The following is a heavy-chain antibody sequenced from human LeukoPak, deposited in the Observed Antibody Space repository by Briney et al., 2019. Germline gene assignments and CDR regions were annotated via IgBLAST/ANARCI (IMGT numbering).Heavy chain of an antibody. D-gene: IGHD3-22*01. Sequence: PSETLSLTCTVSGVSMTSHYLSWIRQAPGKGLEWIGFIYYSGRTKYNPSLQSRVTISLDTSEKKFSLKVTSVTAADTAVYYCTRLLDNDSSGDPDTFDMWGQGTVVTVSS. CDR1: GVSMTSHY. CDR2: IYYSGRT. J-gene: IGHJ3*02. CDR3: TRLLDNDSSGDPDTFDM. V-gene: IGHV4-59*08.